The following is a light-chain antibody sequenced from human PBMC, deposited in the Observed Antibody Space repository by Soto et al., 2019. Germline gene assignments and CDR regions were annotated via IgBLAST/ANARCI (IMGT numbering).Light chain of an antibody. CDR3: QQYSSSAT. CDR2: GAS. CDR1: QGISSW. J-gene: IGKJ1*01. Sequence: DIQMTQSPSSVSASVGDRVTITCRASQGISSWLAWYQRKPGKAPKLLIYGASSLEGGVPSRFSGSGSGTDFTLTISSLQPDDFATYYCQQYSSSATFGQGTKVDIK. V-gene: IGKV1D-16*01.